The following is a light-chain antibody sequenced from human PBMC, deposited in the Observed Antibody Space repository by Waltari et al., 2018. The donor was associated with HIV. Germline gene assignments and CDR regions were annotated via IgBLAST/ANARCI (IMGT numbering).Light chain of an antibody. CDR3: SSYSVSDIPGV. Sequence: QSALTQPASVSGAPGQSISISCTGTGTDIGAYDYVSWYQQHPGKAPKLIIYEVSNRPSEVSYRFSGAKSGNTASLSISGLQPDDEADYYCSSYSVSDIPGVFGGGTKLTVL. V-gene: IGLV2-14*03. CDR1: GTDIGAYDY. J-gene: IGLJ3*02. CDR2: EVS.